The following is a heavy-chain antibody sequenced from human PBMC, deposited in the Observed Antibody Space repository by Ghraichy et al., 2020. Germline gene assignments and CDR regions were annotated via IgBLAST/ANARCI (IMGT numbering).Heavy chain of an antibody. CDR3: AIGRVGRYYYYYGMDV. J-gene: IGHJ6*02. D-gene: IGHD3-10*01. CDR2: ISAYNGNT. Sequence: ASVKVSCKASGYTFTSYGISWVRQAPGQGLEWMGWISAYNGNTNYAQKLQGRVTMTTDTSTSTAYMELRSLRSDDTAVYYCAIGRVGRYYYYYGMDVWGQGTTVTVSS. CDR1: GYTFTSYG. V-gene: IGHV1-18*01.